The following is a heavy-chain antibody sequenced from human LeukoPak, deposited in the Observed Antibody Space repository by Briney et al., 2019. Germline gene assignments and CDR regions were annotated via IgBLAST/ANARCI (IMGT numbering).Heavy chain of an antibody. CDR3: ARQRFLAMDV. CDR1: GGSISSSSYY. CDR2: IYYSGST. J-gene: IGHJ6*04. D-gene: IGHD3-3*01. Sequence: SETLSLTCTVSGGSISSSSYYWGWIRQPPGKGLEWIGSIYYSGSTYYNPSLKSRVTISVDTSKNQFSLKLSSVTAADTAVYYCARQRFLAMDVWGKGTTVTVSS. V-gene: IGHV4-39*01.